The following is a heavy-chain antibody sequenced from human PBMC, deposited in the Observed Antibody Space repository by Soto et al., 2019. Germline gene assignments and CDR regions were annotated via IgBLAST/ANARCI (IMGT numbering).Heavy chain of an antibody. CDR3: AHRVLRTVFGLVTTTAIYFDF. D-gene: IGHD3-3*01. Sequence: QITLKESGPTVVKPTETLTLTCTFSGFSLTTSGVGVGWVRQSPGKAPEGLALIYWDDDKRSSTSLKSRLTITKDTSKNQVVLTMANVDPADTATYYCAHRVLRTVFGLVTTTAIYFDFWGQGTPVVVSS. J-gene: IGHJ4*02. CDR2: IYWDDDK. V-gene: IGHV2-5*02. CDR1: GFSLTTSGVG.